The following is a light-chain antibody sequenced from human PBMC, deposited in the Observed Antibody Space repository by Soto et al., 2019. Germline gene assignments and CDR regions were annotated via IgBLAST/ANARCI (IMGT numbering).Light chain of an antibody. J-gene: IGLJ2*01. CDR2: SND. CDR3: ATWDDSLNNVI. V-gene: IGLV1-44*01. CDR1: SSNIGSNT. Sequence: QSVLTQSPSASGSSGQKVSISCSGSSSNIGSNTVNWYQLVPGTAPKLLIYSNDQRPSAVPGRFSGSKSGTSASLTISGLHSEDEADYYCATWDDSLNNVIFGGGTNPTVL.